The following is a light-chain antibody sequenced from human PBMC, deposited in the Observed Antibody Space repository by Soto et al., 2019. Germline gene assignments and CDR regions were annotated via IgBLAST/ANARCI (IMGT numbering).Light chain of an antibody. CDR3: QQRSNWPIT. Sequence: EIVMTQSPATLSVSRGERSTLXXRASQNIISNLAWYQQKPGQAPWXFIYGASNRATGIPARFSGSGAGTDFTLTISSLELEDFAVYYCQQRSNWPITFGQGTRLEI. V-gene: IGKV3D-11*02. CDR2: GAS. J-gene: IGKJ5*01. CDR1: QNIISN.